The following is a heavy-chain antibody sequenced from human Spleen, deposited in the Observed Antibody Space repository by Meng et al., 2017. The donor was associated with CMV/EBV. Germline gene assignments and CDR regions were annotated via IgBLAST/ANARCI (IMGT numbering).Heavy chain of an antibody. CDR2: INHSGST. V-gene: IGHV4-34*01. Sequence: GYYWSWIRQHPGKGLEWIGEINHSGSTNYNPSLKSRVTISVDTSKNQFSLKLSSVTAADTAVYYCARGPGGYCSSTSCPHSLYYFDYWGQGTLVTV. D-gene: IGHD2-2*01. CDR1: GYY. CDR3: ARGPGGYCSSTSCPHSLYYFDY. J-gene: IGHJ4*02.